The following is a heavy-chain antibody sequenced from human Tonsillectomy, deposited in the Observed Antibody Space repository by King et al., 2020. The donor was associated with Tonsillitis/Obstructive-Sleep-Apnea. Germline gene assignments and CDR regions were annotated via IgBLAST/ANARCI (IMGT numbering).Heavy chain of an antibody. J-gene: IGHJ4*02. Sequence: VQLGVSGGGLVQPGGSLRLSCAASGFTFSDYEMNWVRQAPGKGLEWVSYISSTAVSIYYADSVRGRFTISRDNDKNSLYLQMNSLIAEDAAVYYCAREYPYDIWSGYYPYYFDYWGQGTLVTVSS. CDR2: ISSTAVSI. D-gene: IGHD3-3*01. CDR1: GFTFSDYE. V-gene: IGHV3-48*03. CDR3: AREYPYDIWSGYYPYYFDY.